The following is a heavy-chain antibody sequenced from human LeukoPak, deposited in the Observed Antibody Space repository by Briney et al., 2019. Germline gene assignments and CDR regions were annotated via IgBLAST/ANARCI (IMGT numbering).Heavy chain of an antibody. J-gene: IGHJ4*02. D-gene: IGHD1-26*01. CDR3: AAGGSYYIPLFDY. CDR2: IVVGSGNT. CDR1: GFTFTSSA. V-gene: IGHV1-58*02. Sequence: ASVKVSCKASGFTFTSSAMQWVRQARGQRLEWIGRIVVGSGNTNYAQKFQERVTITRDMSTSTAYMELSSLRSEDTAVYYCAAGGSYYIPLFDYWGQGTLVTVSS.